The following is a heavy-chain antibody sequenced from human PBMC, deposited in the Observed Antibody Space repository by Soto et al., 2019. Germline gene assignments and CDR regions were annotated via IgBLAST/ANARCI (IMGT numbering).Heavy chain of an antibody. Sequence: EVQLLESGGGLVQPGGSLRLSCAASGFTFSEYAMSWVRQGPGKGLEWVSLITNIGGSTYYADSVKGRFTISRDNSKNTLYLQMNSLRAEDTAIYYCAKSDTSRWNYYWFDPWGQGTLVTVSS. CDR1: GFTFSEYA. CDR3: AKSDTSRWNYYWFDP. CDR2: ITNIGGST. J-gene: IGHJ5*02. D-gene: IGHD1-7*01. V-gene: IGHV3-23*01.